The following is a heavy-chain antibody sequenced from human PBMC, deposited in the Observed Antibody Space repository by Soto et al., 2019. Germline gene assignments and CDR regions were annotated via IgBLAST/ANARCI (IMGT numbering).Heavy chain of an antibody. CDR2: ISSGSSTI. J-gene: IGHJ6*03. Sequence: GSLRLSCAASGFTFSSYSMNWVRQAPGKGLEWVSYISSGSSTIYYADSVKGRFTIPRDNAKNSLYLQMDSLRAEDTAVYYATRSAYMDVWGTGTTVTVSS. CDR1: GFTFSSYS. V-gene: IGHV3-48*01. CDR3: TRSAYMDV. D-gene: IGHD2-2*01.